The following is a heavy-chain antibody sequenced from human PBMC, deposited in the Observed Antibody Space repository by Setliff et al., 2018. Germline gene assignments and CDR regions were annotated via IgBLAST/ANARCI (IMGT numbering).Heavy chain of an antibody. CDR2: ISDTSGST. CDR3: TTDRAACSGSSCYNGFDV. CDR1: GFTFSSYS. V-gene: IGHV3-23*01. D-gene: IGHD2-2*02. J-gene: IGHJ3*01. Sequence: PGGSLRLSCAASGFTFSSYSMNWVRQAPGKGLEWVSTISDTSGSTYYADAVKGRLTISRDNSKNTLYLQMSSLKTEDTAMYYCTTDRAACSGSSCYNGFDVWGQGTMVTVSS.